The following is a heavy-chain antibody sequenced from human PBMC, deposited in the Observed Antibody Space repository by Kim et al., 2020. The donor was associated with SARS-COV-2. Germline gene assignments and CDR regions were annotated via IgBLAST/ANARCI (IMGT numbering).Heavy chain of an antibody. D-gene: IGHD2-8*01. CDR1: GFTFSSYS. CDR2: ISSSSSYI. Sequence: GGSLRLSCAASGFTFSSYSMNWVRQAPGKGLEWVSSISSSSSYIYYADSVKGRFTISRDNAKNSLYLQMNSLRAEDTAVYYCAAPMVYAGDHWFDPWGQGTLVTVSS. J-gene: IGHJ5*02. V-gene: IGHV3-21*01. CDR3: AAPMVYAGDHWFDP.